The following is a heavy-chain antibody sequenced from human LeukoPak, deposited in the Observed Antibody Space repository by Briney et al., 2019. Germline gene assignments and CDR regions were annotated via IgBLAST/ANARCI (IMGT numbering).Heavy chain of an antibody. Sequence: GGSLRLSCLASGFPFSNYPMSWVPQAPGKGLEWVSVIINSGGSTYYAGSVKGRFTISRDNSKNTLYLQMNSLRAEDTAVYYCAKDIYGDYGGLDYWGQGTLVTVSS. CDR3: AKDIYGDYGGLDY. CDR2: IINSGGST. CDR1: GFPFSNYP. J-gene: IGHJ4*02. V-gene: IGHV3-23*01. D-gene: IGHD4-17*01.